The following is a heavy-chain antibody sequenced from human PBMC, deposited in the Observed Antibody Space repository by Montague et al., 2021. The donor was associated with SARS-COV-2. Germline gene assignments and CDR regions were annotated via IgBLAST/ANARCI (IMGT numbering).Heavy chain of an antibody. CDR2: IYHSGST. V-gene: IGHV4-38-2*02. Sequence: SETLSLTCTVSGYSISSGYYWGWIRQPPGKGLEWIGSIYHSGSTYYNPSLKSRVTISVDTSKNQFSLRLSSVTAADTAVYYCARERRYCSGGSCYSGWFDPWGQGTLVTVSP. CDR1: GYSISSGYY. D-gene: IGHD2-15*01. J-gene: IGHJ5*02. CDR3: ARERRYCSGGSCYSGWFDP.